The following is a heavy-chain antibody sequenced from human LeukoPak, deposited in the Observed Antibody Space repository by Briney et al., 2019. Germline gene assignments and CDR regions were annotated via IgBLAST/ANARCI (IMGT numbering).Heavy chain of an antibody. J-gene: IGHJ4*02. Sequence: SVKVSCKASGGTFSSYAISWVRQAPGQGLEWMGGIIPIFGTANYAQKFQGRVTMTRDTSTSTVYMELSSLRSEGTAVYYCARGSGSYAPLDYWGQGTLVTASS. CDR3: ARGSGSYAPLDY. CDR1: GGTFSSYA. D-gene: IGHD1-26*01. CDR2: IIPIFGTA. V-gene: IGHV1-69*05.